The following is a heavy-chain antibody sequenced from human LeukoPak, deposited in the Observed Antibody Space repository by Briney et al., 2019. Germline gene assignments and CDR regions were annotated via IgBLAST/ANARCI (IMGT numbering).Heavy chain of an antibody. V-gene: IGHV4-34*01. CDR2: IYHSGRT. D-gene: IGHD2-2*01. CDR3: ARDVVVVPAAIHYGMDV. J-gene: IGHJ6*02. CDR1: GGSFSDYF. Sequence: ASETLSLTCAVYGGSFSDYFWGWIRQPPGKGLEWIGEIYHSGRTYYSPSLKSRVTISVDTSKNQFSLNLSSVTAADTAVYYCARDVVVVPAAIHYGMDVWGQGTTVTVSS.